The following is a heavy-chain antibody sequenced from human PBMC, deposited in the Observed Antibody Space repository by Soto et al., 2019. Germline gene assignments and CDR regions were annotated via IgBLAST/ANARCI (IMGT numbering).Heavy chain of an antibody. CDR3: ANIYSGSFDY. CDR1: GFTFSDYL. D-gene: IGHD1-26*01. J-gene: IGHJ4*02. CDR2: ISYDGSNK. Sequence: PGGSLRLCCGASGFTFSDYLVHRVRQAPGKGLEWVAVISYDGSNKYYADSVKGRFTISRDNSKNTLYLQMNSLRAEDTAVYYCANIYSGSFDYWGQGTLVTVSS. V-gene: IGHV3-30*18.